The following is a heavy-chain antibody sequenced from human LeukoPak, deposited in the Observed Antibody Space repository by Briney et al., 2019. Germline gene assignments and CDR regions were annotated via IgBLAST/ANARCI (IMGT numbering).Heavy chain of an antibody. CDR2: INQDGSEK. Sequence: GGSLRLSCVGSGFTFSSYWMSWVRQAPGKGLEWVANINQDGSEKYDVDSAKGRFTISRDNAKNSLYLQMNSLRVEDTAVYYCARGSSSGYYPSFDYWGQGTLVTVSS. D-gene: IGHD3-22*01. V-gene: IGHV3-7*03. CDR3: ARGSSSGYYPSFDY. J-gene: IGHJ4*02. CDR1: GFTFSSYW.